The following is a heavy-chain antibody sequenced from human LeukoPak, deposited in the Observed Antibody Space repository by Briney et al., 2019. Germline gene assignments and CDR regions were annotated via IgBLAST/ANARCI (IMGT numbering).Heavy chain of an antibody. CDR3: ANPLAGYVY. CDR2: ISGSGGST. J-gene: IGHJ4*02. D-gene: IGHD3-10*02. V-gene: IGHV3-23*01. Sequence: GGSLRLSCAASGFTFSSYAMSWVRQAPGEGLEWVSAISGSGGSTNYADSVKGRFTISRDNSKNTLYLQMNSLRAEDTAVYYCANPLAGYVYWGQGTLVTISS. CDR1: GFTFSSYA.